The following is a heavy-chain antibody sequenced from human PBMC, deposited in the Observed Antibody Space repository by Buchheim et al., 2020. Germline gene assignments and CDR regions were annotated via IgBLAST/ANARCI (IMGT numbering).Heavy chain of an antibody. CDR1: GFTFSSYW. D-gene: IGHD1-26*01. Sequence: EVQLVESGGGLVQPGGSLRLSCAASGFTFSSYWMHWVRQAPGKGLVWVSRINSDGSSTSYADSVKGRFTISRDNAKNTLYLQMNSLRAEDTAVYYCASSEQWELEGHYYYYYGMDVWGQGTT. V-gene: IGHV3-74*01. CDR3: ASSEQWELEGHYYYYYGMDV. CDR2: INSDGSST. J-gene: IGHJ6*02.